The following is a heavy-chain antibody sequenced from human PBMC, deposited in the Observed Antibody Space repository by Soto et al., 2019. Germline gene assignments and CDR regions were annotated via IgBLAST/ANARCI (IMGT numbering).Heavy chain of an antibody. Sequence: EVQLLESGGALVQPGGPLRLSCTTSGFTFSTTGMLWLRQPPGKGLEGVSAIGPDPSNTKYTDSVKGRFIISRDNSKNTVFLQMTSLGAEDTALYYCTTARHCSSDACPAAEWGQGTLITVSS. J-gene: IGHJ4*02. CDR3: TTARHCSSDACPAAE. CDR2: IGPDPSNT. CDR1: GFTFSTTG. V-gene: IGHV3-23*01. D-gene: IGHD2-2*01.